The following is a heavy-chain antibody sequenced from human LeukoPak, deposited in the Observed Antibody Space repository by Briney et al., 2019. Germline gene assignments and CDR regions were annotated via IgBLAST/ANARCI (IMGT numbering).Heavy chain of an antibody. J-gene: IGHJ4*02. V-gene: IGHV4-39*07. Sequence: SETLSLTCTVSGGSISSSSYYWGWIRQPPGKGLEWIGSIYYSGSTYYNPSLKSRVTISVDTSKNQFSLKLSSVTAADTAVYYCARGGLLGSWYEYCFDYWGQGTLVTVSS. CDR3: ARGGLLGSWYEYCFDY. CDR2: IYYSGST. CDR1: GGSISSSSYY. D-gene: IGHD2-8*02.